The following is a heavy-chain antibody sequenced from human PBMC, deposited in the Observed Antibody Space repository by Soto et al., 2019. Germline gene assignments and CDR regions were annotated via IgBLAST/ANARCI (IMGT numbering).Heavy chain of an antibody. Sequence: QVQLVESGGGVVQPGRSLRLSCVASGFTFSVYGMHWVRQAPGKGLEWVALIRYDGINIYYADSVRGRFAISRDNSKNTLFLQMDSLGDEDTAVYYCARDGVGVTAFWGYLDYWGQGALVNVSS. CDR2: IRYDGINI. V-gene: IGHV3-33*01. J-gene: IGHJ4*02. D-gene: IGHD2-8*01. CDR3: ARDGVGVTAFWGYLDY. CDR1: GFTFSVYG.